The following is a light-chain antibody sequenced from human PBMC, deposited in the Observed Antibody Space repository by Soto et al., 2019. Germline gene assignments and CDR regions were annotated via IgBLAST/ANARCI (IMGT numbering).Light chain of an antibody. CDR1: SXXXVGYNY. V-gene: IGLV2-14*03. CDR3: SSYTTSNTRQIV. CDR2: DVS. Sequence: QSXLTQPASGXGSPGQSITISCTGTSXXXVGYNYVSWYQHHPGKAPKLMIFDVSNRPSGVSNRFSGSKSGNTASLTISGLQPEDEADYCCSSYTTSNTRQIVFGTGTKVTVL. J-gene: IGLJ1*01.